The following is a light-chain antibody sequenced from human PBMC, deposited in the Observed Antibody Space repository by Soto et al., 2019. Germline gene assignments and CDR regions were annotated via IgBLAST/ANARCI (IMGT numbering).Light chain of an antibody. CDR1: SSDVGGYKY. V-gene: IGLV2-14*01. CDR3: SSYTSSSTLGV. J-gene: IGLJ1*01. Sequence: QSVLTQPASVSGSPGQSITISCTGTSSDVGGYKYVSWYQQHPGKAPKLTIFDVSNRPSGVSHRFSVSKSVNTASLTISGLQAEDEADYYCSSYTSSSTLGVFGTGTKLTVL. CDR2: DVS.